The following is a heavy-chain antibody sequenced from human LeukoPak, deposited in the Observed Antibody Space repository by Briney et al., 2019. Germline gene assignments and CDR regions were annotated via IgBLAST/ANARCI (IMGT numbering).Heavy chain of an antibody. V-gene: IGHV3-43D*04. CDR1: GFTFDDYA. CDR2: ISWDGGRT. J-gene: IGHJ3*02. CDR3: AKMSMIVVVIVGAFDI. D-gene: IGHD3-22*01. Sequence: GGSLRLSCGASGFTFDDYAMHWVRQAPGKGLEWVSLISWDGGRTYYADSVKGRFTISRDNSKNTLYLQMNSLRAEDTAVYYCAKMSMIVVVIVGAFDIWGQGTMVTVSS.